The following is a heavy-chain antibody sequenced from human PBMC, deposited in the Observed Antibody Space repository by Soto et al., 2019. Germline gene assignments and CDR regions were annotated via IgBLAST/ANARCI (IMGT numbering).Heavy chain of an antibody. CDR3: SYGDACDI. CDR2: VYHSGRT. J-gene: IGHJ3*02. V-gene: IGHV4-39*01. D-gene: IGHD4-17*01. CDR1: GGSISSRSYY. Sequence: QLQLQESGPGLVKPSETLSLTCTVSGGSISSRSYYWDWIRQSPGKGLEWIGSVYHSGRTYYNPSLKSRVTISVDTSKHQFALRLSSVTAADTAVYYCSYGDACDIWGQGTMVTVSS.